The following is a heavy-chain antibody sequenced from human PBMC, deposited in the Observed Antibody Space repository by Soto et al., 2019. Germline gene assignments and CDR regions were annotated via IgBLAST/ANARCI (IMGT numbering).Heavy chain of an antibody. J-gene: IGHJ4*02. CDR2: IIPIFGTA. V-gene: IGHV1-69*13. CDR1: GGTFSSYA. CDR3: ARENRRGSYYFDY. D-gene: IGHD1-26*01. Sequence: GASVKVSCKASGGTFSSYAISWVRQAPGQGLEWMGGIIPIFGTANYAQKFQGRVTITADESTSTAYMELSSLRSEDTAVYYCARENRRGSYYFDYWGQGTLVTVSS.